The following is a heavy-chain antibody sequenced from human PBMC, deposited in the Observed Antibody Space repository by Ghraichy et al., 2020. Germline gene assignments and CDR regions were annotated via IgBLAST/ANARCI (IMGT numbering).Heavy chain of an antibody. Sequence: SQTLSLTCAVYGGSFSGYYWSWIRQPPGKGLEWIGEINHSGSTNYNPSLKSRVTISVDTSKNQFSLKLSSVTAADTAVYYCARGRITIFGVVIRFGLPFIPRFDYWGQGTLVTVSS. D-gene: IGHD3-3*01. CDR3: ARGRITIFGVVIRFGLPFIPRFDY. CDR1: GGSFSGYY. CDR2: INHSGST. J-gene: IGHJ4*02. V-gene: IGHV4-34*01.